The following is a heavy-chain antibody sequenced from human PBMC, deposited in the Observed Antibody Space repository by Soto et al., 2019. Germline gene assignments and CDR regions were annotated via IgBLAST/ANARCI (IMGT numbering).Heavy chain of an antibody. CDR3: AAKAAKRGDNWFDP. J-gene: IGHJ5*02. CDR2: IYYSGST. D-gene: IGHD3-16*01. Sequence: XTLSLTCTVSGGSLSSYSCGWIWQPPGKGLEWIGYIYYSGSTNSNPSLKRRGTISVYTSKNQFSLKLSNVTAADTAAEYCAAKAAKRGDNWFDPWGQGTLVTVSS. V-gene: IGHV4-59*12. CDR1: GGSLSSYS.